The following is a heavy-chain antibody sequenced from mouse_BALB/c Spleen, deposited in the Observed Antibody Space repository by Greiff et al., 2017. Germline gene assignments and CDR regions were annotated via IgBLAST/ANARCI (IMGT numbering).Heavy chain of an antibody. CDR3: ARGHYYGSSYEGYAMDY. V-gene: IGHV3-1*02. Sequence: EVKVVESGPDLVKPSQSLSLTCTVTGYSITSGYSWHWIRQFPGNKLEWMGYIHYSGSTNYNPSLKSRISITRDTSKNQFFLQLNPVTTEDTATYYCARGHYYGSSYEGYAMDYWGQGTSVTVSS. CDR1: GYSITSGYS. J-gene: IGHJ4*01. D-gene: IGHD1-1*01. CDR2: IHYSGST.